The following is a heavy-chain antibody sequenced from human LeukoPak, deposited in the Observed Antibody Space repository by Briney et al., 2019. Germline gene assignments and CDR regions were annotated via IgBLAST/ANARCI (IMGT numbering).Heavy chain of an antibody. CDR2: ISWNSGSI. CDR3: AKGAREAVAGTSYYYYMDV. CDR1: GFTFDDYA. V-gene: IGHV3-9*01. J-gene: IGHJ6*03. D-gene: IGHD6-19*01. Sequence: PGGSLRLSCAASGFTFDDYAMHWVRQAPGKGLEWVSGISWNSGSIGYADSVKGRFTISRDNAKNSLYLQMNSLRAEDTALYYCAKGAREAVAGTSYYYYMDVWGKGTTVTISS.